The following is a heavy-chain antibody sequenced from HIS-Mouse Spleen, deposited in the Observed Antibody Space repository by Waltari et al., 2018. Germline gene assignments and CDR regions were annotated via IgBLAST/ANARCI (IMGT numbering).Heavy chain of an antibody. CDR3: AREIPYSSSWYDWYFDL. Sequence: QLQLQESGPGLVKPSETLSLTCPVSGGSISSSSYHWAWIRQPPGKGLEWIGSIYYSGSTYYNPSLKSRVTISVDTSKNQFSLKLSSVTAADTAVYYCAREIPYSSSWYDWYFDLWGRGTLVTVSS. J-gene: IGHJ2*01. V-gene: IGHV4-39*07. CDR1: GGSISSSSYH. D-gene: IGHD6-13*01. CDR2: IYYSGST.